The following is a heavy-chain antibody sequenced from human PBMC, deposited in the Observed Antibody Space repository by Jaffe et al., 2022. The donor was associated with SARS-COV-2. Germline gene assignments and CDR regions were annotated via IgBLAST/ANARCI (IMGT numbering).Heavy chain of an antibody. V-gene: IGHV1-18*01. CDR2: ISAYNGNT. D-gene: IGHD5-12*01. CDR3: ARVPSGGGGTTWGFRLRYYFDY. Sequence: QVQLVQSGAEVKKPGASVKVSCKASGYTFTSYGISWVRQAPGQGLEWMGWISAYNGNTNYAQKLQGRVTMTTDTSTSTAYMELRSLRSDDTAVYYCARVPSGGGGTTWGFRLRYYFDYWGQGTLVTVSS. J-gene: IGHJ4*02. CDR1: GYTFTSYG.